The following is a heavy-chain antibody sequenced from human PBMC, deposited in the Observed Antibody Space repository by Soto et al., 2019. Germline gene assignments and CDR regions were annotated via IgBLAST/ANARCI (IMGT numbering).Heavy chain of an antibody. J-gene: IGHJ4*02. Sequence: QVQLVESGGGVVQPGRSLTLSCVVSGFTFSGHAMHWVRQAPGKGLEWVAIVSSDGSRRFYGESVEGRFSISRDNSRNTLYLQMKSLRPEDTAVYYCAQDGGVGATLGLPSGDEYWGQGTLVTVSS. CDR1: GFTFSGHA. CDR2: VSSDGSRR. CDR3: AQDGGVGATLGLPSGDEY. V-gene: IGHV3-30*18. D-gene: IGHD1-26*01.